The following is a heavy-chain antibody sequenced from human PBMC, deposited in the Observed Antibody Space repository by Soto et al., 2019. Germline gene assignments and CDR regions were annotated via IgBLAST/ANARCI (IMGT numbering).Heavy chain of an antibody. D-gene: IGHD2-8*01. Sequence: PGGSLRLSCAASGFTFDDYTMHWVRQAPGRGLEWVSLISWDGGSTYYADSVKGRFTISRDNSKNSLYLQMNSLRTEDTALYYCAKDILRCTNGVCPDYYYYYGMDVWGQGTTVTVSS. J-gene: IGHJ6*02. CDR3: AKDILRCTNGVCPDYYYYYGMDV. CDR1: GFTFDDYT. CDR2: ISWDGGST. V-gene: IGHV3-43*01.